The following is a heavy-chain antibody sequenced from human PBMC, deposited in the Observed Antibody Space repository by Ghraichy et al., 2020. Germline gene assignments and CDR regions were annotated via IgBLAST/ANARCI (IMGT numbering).Heavy chain of an antibody. V-gene: IGHV3-74*01. CDR1: GLTSSSDW. CDR3: ASNGKSGIDV. CDR2: INGDGRST. J-gene: IGHJ6*02. D-gene: IGHD5-12*01. Sequence: ETLSLTCAASGLTSSSDWMHWVRQVPGKGLVWVSRINGDGRSTDYADFGKGRFTIFRDNAKNTMYLEMNSLRAEDTAVYYCASNGKSGIDVWGQGTTVTVSS.